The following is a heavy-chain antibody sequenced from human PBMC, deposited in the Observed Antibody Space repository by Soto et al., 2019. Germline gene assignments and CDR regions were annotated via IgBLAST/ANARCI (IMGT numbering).Heavy chain of an antibody. CDR1: GFTVSSNY. D-gene: IGHD6-13*01. V-gene: IGHV3-66*01. Sequence: PGGSLRLSCAASGFTVSSNYMSWVRQAPGKGLEWVSVIYSGGSTYYADSVKGRFTISRDNSKDTLYLQMNSLRAEDTAVYYCARDPMNIAAAGTWWFDPWGQGTLVTVSS. CDR2: IYSGGST. J-gene: IGHJ5*02. CDR3: ARDPMNIAAAGTWWFDP.